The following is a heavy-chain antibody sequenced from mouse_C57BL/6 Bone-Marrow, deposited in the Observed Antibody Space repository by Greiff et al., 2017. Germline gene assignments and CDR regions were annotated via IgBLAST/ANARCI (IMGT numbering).Heavy chain of an antibody. CDR1: GYTFTSYW. CDR3: ARESKRGAMDY. Sequence: QVQLQQPGAELVKPGASVKLSCKASGYTFTSYWMHWVKQRPGQGLEWIGMIHPNSGSTNYNEKFKSKATLTVDTSSRTAYMQLSSLTSEESAVYYGARESKRGAMDYWGQGTSVTVSS. CDR2: IHPNSGST. V-gene: IGHV1-64*01. D-gene: IGHD2-5*01. J-gene: IGHJ4*01.